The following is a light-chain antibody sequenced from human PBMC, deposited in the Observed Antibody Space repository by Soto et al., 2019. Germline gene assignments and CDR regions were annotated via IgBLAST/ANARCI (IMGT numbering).Light chain of an antibody. V-gene: IGKV1-13*02. CDR2: DAS. J-gene: IGKJ1*01. CDR3: QQYNGYPWT. Sequence: IQMTQSPSSLSASVGDRVTITCRASQGISSALAWYQQKPGKAPKILIYDASSLESGVPSRFRGSGSGTGFTLTISRLQPDDFETYYCQQYNGYPWTFGQGTKVDIK. CDR1: QGISSA.